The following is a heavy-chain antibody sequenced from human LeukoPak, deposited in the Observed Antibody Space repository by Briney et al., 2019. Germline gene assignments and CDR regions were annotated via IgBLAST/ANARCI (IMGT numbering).Heavy chain of an antibody. D-gene: IGHD3-22*01. CDR2: IYYSGST. J-gene: IGHJ5*02. CDR1: GGSISSYY. CDR3: ARDLLRAGGPDSSGYP. Sequence: SETLSLTCTVSGGSISSYYWSWIRQPPGKGLEWIGYIYYSGSTNYNPSLKSRVTISVDTSKNQFSLKLSSVTAADTAVYYCARDLLRAGGPDSSGYPWGQGTLVTVSS. V-gene: IGHV4-59*12.